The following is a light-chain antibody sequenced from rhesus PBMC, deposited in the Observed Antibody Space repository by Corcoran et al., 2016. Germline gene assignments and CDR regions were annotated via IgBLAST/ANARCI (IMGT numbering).Light chain of an antibody. CDR3: YQHSSGYS. CDR1: QSVSNY. V-gene: IGKV3-10*01. CDR2: SAS. J-gene: IGKJ2*01. Sequence: QVILTQSPATLSLSLGERATLSCRASQSVSNYLAWYQQKPGQAPRHLIYSASRRANCIPDRFSGSGSGTDFTLTISSLEPEDVGVYHCYQHSSGYSFGQGTKVEIK.